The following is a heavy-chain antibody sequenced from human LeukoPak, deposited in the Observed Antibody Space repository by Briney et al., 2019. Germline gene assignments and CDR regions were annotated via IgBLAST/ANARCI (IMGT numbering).Heavy chain of an antibody. CDR2: ISSSSSYI. D-gene: IGHD6-19*01. CDR1: GFTFSSYS. CDR3: ARDQQVAGLFDY. J-gene: IGHJ4*02. Sequence: GGSLRLSCAASGFTFSSYSMNWVHQAPGKGLEWVSSISSSSSYIYYADSVKGRFTISRDNAKNSLYLQMNSLRAEDTAVYYCARDQQVAGLFDYWGQGTLVTASS. V-gene: IGHV3-21*01.